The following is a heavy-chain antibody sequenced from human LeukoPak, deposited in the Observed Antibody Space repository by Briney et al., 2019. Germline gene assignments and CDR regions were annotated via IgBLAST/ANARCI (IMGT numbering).Heavy chain of an antibody. J-gene: IGHJ5*02. V-gene: IGHV6-1*01. CDR2: TYYRSKWYN. D-gene: IGHD5-18*01. Sequence: SETLSLTCTVSGGSISSYYWNWIRQSPSRGLEWLGRTYYRSKWYNDYAVSVKSRITINPDTSKNQFSLQLNSVTPEDTAVYYCARACSYGYTGLFWFDPWGQGTLVTVSS. CDR3: ARACSYGYTGLFWFDP. CDR1: GGSISSYY.